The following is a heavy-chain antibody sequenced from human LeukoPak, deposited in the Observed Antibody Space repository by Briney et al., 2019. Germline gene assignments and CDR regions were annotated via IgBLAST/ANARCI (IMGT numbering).Heavy chain of an antibody. D-gene: IGHD3-22*01. V-gene: IGHV1-8*01. Sequence: ASVKVSCKASGYTFTSYDINWVRQATGQGLEGMGWMNPNSGNTGYAQKFQGRVTMTRNTSISTAYMELSSLRSEDTAVYYCARAISYYYDSSGSYWFDPWGQGTLVTVSS. CDR2: MNPNSGNT. J-gene: IGHJ5*02. CDR3: ARAISYYYDSSGSYWFDP. CDR1: GYTFTSYD.